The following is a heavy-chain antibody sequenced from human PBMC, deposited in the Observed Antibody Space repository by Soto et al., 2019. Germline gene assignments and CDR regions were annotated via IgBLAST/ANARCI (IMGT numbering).Heavy chain of an antibody. CDR2: ISGYNGNT. CDR1: GYSFTTYG. CDR3: VRDTYYYHSSGPAPFEY. D-gene: IGHD3-22*01. V-gene: IGHV1-18*01. Sequence: QIQLVQSGTEVKRSGASVKVSCKTSGYSFTTYGLSWVRQAPGRGLEWVGWISGYNGNTNYAQKFQGTVILTTDTPTTTGYMEIKSLSSDDTAVNYYVRDTYYYHSSGPAPFEYWGQGTQVTVSS. J-gene: IGHJ4*02.